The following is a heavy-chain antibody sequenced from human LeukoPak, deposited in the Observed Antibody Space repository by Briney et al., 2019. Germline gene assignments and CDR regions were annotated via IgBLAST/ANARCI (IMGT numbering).Heavy chain of an antibody. CDR3: ARHLWFGELLPNRVSDY. V-gene: IGHV4-34*01. CDR2: INHSGST. D-gene: IGHD3-10*01. J-gene: IGHJ4*02. Sequence: PSETLSLTCAVYGGSFSCYYWSWIRQPPGKGLEWIGEINHSGSTNYNPSLKSRVTISVDTSKNQFSLKLSSVTAADTAVYYCARHLWFGELLPNRVSDYWGQGTLVTVSS. CDR1: GGSFSCYY.